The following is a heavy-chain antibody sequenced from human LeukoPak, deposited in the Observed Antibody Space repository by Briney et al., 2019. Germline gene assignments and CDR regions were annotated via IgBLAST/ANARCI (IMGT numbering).Heavy chain of an antibody. V-gene: IGHV3-7*01. J-gene: IGHJ6*02. CDR2: MNQDGSAK. CDR3: ATYTHWVAGDV. CDR1: GFTFSDSW. D-gene: IGHD3-16*01. Sequence: GGSLRLSCAASGFTFSDSWMSWVRQAPGKGLEGVANMNQDGSAKGYVDSVKGRFTISRDNARNSLYLQMSSLRPEDTAVYYCATYTHWVAGDVWGQGTTATVSS.